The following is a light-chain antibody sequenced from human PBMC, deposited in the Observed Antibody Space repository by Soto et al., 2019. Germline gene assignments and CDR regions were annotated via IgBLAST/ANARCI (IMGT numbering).Light chain of an antibody. Sequence: DIQMTQSPSSLPASVGDRVTITCRASQGISTYLNWYHQKPGKAPKLLIYAASSLQSGVPSRFSGSGSETDFTLTISSLQPEDFATYSCQQSYSTTWTVGQGTKVDSK. CDR1: QGISTY. J-gene: IGKJ1*01. CDR3: QQSYSTTWT. CDR2: AAS. V-gene: IGKV1-39*01.